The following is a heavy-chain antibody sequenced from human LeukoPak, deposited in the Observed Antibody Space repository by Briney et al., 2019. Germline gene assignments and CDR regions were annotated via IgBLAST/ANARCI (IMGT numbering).Heavy chain of an antibody. J-gene: IGHJ4*02. Sequence: GGSLRLSCAASGFTFSSYGMSWVRQAPGKGLEWVSGISGSGDSIYYADSVKGRFTISRDNFKNTLYLQINSLRAEDTAVYYCGKDRRPGIAVAGTTDYWGQGTLVTVSS. CDR1: GFTFSSYG. CDR2: ISGSGDSI. D-gene: IGHD6-19*01. CDR3: GKDRRPGIAVAGTTDY. V-gene: IGHV3-23*01.